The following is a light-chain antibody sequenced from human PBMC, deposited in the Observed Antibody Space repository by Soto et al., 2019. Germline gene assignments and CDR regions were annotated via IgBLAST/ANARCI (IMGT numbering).Light chain of an antibody. Sequence: QSALTQPASVSGSPGQSITISCTGTSSDVGGYNYVSWYQQHPGKAPKLIIYEVSNRPSGVSNRFSGSKSGNTSSLTISVLQAEDEADYYCSSYTSSSTLAFGTGTKLTVL. CDR1: SSDVGGYNY. J-gene: IGLJ1*01. CDR2: EVS. V-gene: IGLV2-14*01. CDR3: SSYTSSSTLA.